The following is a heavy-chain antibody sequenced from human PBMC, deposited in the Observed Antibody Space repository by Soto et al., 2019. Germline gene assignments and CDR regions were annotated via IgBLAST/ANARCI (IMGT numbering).Heavy chain of an antibody. CDR1: GDSINSDKYY. Sequence: QLQLQASGPGLVKPSETLSLTCSVSGDSINSDKYYWGWIRQPPGKGLEWLGSIYYRGNTYYNPSLQTRVTRAVDKSKRQFSLKLNSGPAADSAGYFCARLEGLATISYSFDFWGQGALGNVS. J-gene: IGHJ4*02. D-gene: IGHD5-12*01. CDR2: IYYRGNT. CDR3: ARLEGLATISYSFDF. V-gene: IGHV4-39*01.